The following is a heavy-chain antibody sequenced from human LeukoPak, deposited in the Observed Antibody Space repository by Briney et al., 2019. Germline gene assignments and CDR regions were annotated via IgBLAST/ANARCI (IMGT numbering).Heavy chain of an antibody. V-gene: IGHV1-2*02. J-gene: IGHJ4*02. CDR1: GYTFTGYH. CDR3: ARGGYYDYVWGSYRPLYYFDY. CDR2: INPNSGGT. Sequence: ASVKVSCKASGYTFTGYHMHWVRQAPGQGLEWMGWINPNSGGTNYAQKFQGRVTMTRDTSISTAYMELSRLRSDDTAVYYCARGGYYDYVWGSYRPLYYFDYWGQGTLVTVSS. D-gene: IGHD3-16*02.